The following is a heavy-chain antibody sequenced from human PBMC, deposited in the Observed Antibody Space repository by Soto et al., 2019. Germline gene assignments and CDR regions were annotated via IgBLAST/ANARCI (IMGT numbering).Heavy chain of an antibody. CDR3: AKDEEYQLLGSNYYSYYGMDV. D-gene: IGHD2-2*01. CDR2: ISYDGSNK. V-gene: IGHV3-30*18. J-gene: IGHJ6*02. Sequence: GESLRRYYAASGLTFSSYGMHWVRQAPGKGLEWVAVISYDGSNKYYADSVKGRFTISRDNSKNTLYLQMNSLRAEDTAVYYCAKDEEYQLLGSNYYSYYGMDVWGQVSTFTVSS. CDR1: GLTFSSYG.